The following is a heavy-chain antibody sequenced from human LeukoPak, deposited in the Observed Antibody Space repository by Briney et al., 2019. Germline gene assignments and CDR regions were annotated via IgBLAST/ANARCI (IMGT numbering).Heavy chain of an antibody. CDR3: ARDQVANFDY. Sequence: GGSLRLSCAASGFTFNIYSMHWVRQAPGKGLEWVSIITSTSGYIDYADSVKGRFTISRHNAKNSLYLQMNSLRAEDTAVYYCARDQVANFDYWGQGTLVTVSS. V-gene: IGHV3-21*01. CDR2: ITSTSGYI. D-gene: IGHD2-15*01. CDR1: GFTFNIYS. J-gene: IGHJ4*02.